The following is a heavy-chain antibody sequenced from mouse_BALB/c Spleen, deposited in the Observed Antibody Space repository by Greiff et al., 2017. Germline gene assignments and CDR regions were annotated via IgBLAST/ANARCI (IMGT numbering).Heavy chain of an antibody. CDR3: ARSNGKRGFDY. V-gene: IGHV1-20*02. Sequence: VQLQQSGPELVKPGASVKISCKASGYSFTGYFMNWVMQSHGKSLEWIGRINPYNGDTFYNQKFKGKATLTVDKSSSTAHMELRSLASEDSAVYYCARSNGKRGFDYWGQGTTLTVSS. CDR1: GYSFTGYF. D-gene: IGHD2-1*01. J-gene: IGHJ2*01. CDR2: INPYNGDT.